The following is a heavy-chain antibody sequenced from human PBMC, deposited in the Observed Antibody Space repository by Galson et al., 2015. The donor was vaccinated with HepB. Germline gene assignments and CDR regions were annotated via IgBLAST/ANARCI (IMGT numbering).Heavy chain of an antibody. J-gene: IGHJ6*03. Sequence: SLRLSCAASGFTFSSYSMSWVRQAPGKGLEWISYISSSSSNIYYADSVKGRFTISRDNAKNSLYLQMNSLRAEDTAVYYCSRDEVLEWLSEPDHYMVVWGKGTTVTVSS. D-gene: IGHD3-3*01. V-gene: IGHV3-48*01. CDR1: GFTFSSYS. CDR3: SRDEVLEWLSEPDHYMVV. CDR2: ISSSSSNI.